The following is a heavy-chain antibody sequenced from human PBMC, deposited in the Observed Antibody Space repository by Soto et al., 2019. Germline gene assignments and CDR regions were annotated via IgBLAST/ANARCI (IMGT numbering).Heavy chain of an antibody. CDR3: ARCYSGSYHDAFDI. CDR2: IIPIFGTA. V-gene: IGHV1-69*13. D-gene: IGHD1-26*01. CDR1: GGTFSSYA. Sequence: SVKVSCKASGGTFSSYAISWVRQAPGQGLEWMGGIIPIFGTANYAQKFRGRVTITADESTSTAYMELSSLRSEDTAVYYCARCYSGSYHDAFDIWGQGTMVTVSS. J-gene: IGHJ3*02.